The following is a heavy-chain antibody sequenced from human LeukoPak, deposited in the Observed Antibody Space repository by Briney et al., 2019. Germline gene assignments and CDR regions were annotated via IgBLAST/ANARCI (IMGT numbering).Heavy chain of an antibody. Sequence: SETLSLTCTVSGGSISSSSYYWGWIRQPPGKGLEWIGSIYYSGSTYYNPSLKSRVTISVDTSKNQFSLKLSSVTAADTAVHYCARQYQLRYFDWLLYWYFDLWGRGTLVTVSS. V-gene: IGHV4-39*01. CDR2: IYYSGST. CDR1: GGSISSSSYY. CDR3: ARQYQLRYFDWLLYWYFDL. D-gene: IGHD3-9*01. J-gene: IGHJ2*01.